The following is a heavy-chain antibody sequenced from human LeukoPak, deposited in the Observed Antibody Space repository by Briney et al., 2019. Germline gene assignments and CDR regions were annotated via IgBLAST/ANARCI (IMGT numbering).Heavy chain of an antibody. J-gene: IGHJ4*02. D-gene: IGHD3-22*01. CDR1: GFTFSSYG. Sequence: PGGSLRLSCAASGFTFSSYGMHWVRQAPGKGLEWVAVISYDGSNKYYADSVKGRFTISRDNSKNTLYLQMNSLRAEDTAVYYCAKGDYYDSSGYYCIYWGQGTLVTVSS. V-gene: IGHV3-30*18. CDR3: AKGDYYDSSGYYCIY. CDR2: ISYDGSNK.